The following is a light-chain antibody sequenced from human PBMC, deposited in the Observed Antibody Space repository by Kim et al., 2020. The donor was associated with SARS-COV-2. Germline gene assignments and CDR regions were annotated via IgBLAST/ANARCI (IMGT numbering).Light chain of an antibody. CDR1: QSISSW. CDR2: DAS. J-gene: IGKJ2*01. V-gene: IGKV1-5*01. Sequence: SASVGGRVTITCPASQSISSWLAWYQQKPGKAPKLLIYDASSLESGVPSRFSGSGSGTEFTLTIRSLQPDDFATYYCQQYNSYPYTFGQGTKLEI. CDR3: QQYNSYPYT.